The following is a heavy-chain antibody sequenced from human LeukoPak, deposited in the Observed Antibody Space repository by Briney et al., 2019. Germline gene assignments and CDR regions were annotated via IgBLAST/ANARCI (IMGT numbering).Heavy chain of an antibody. Sequence: SETLSLTCTVSGGSISSSSYYWGWIRQPPGKGLEWIGSIYYSGSTYYNPSLKSRVTISVDTSKNQFSLKLSSVTAADTAVYYCARYEQWPQYFQHWGQGTLVTVSS. CDR3: ARYEQWPQYFQH. V-gene: IGHV4-39*01. CDR2: IYYSGST. J-gene: IGHJ1*01. CDR1: GGSISSSSYY. D-gene: IGHD6-19*01.